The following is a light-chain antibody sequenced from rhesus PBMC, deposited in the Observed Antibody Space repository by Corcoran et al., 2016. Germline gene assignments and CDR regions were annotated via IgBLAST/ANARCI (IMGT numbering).Light chain of an antibody. J-gene: IGKJ4*01. V-gene: IGKV1-38*01. CDR1: QGISSY. CDR3: QQRNSYPLT. CDR2: DAS. Sequence: DIQLTQSPSSLSASVGDRVTITCRASQGISSYLAWYQQKPGKAPKLLIYDASKLQSGVPSRFGGSGSGTDFPLTFSSLQPEDFAIYYCQQRNSYPLTFGGGTKVEIK.